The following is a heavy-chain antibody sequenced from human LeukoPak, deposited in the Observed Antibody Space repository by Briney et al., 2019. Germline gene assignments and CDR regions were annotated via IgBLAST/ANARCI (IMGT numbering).Heavy chain of an antibody. V-gene: IGHV4-34*01. CDR2: INHSGST. D-gene: IGHD5-18*01. CDR1: GGSFSGYY. Sequence: SETLSLSCAVYGGSFSGYYWSWIRQPPGKGLEWIGEINHSGSTNYNPSLKSRVTISVDTSKNQFSLKLSSVTAADTAVYYCARRVGYSYGNSYYYYYGMDVWGQGTTVTVSS. J-gene: IGHJ6*02. CDR3: ARRVGYSYGNSYYYYYGMDV.